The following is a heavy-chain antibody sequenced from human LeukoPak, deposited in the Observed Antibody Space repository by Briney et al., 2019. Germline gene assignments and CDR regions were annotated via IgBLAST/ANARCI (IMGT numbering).Heavy chain of an antibody. CDR2: ISYDGSNK. Sequence: GRSLRLSCAASGFTFSSYAMHWVRQAPGKGLEWVAVISYDGSNKYYADSVKGRFTISRDNSKNTLYLQMNSLRAEDTAVYYCAYYYGMDVWGQGTTVTVSS. CDR1: GFTFSSYA. CDR3: AYYYGMDV. V-gene: IGHV3-30*04. J-gene: IGHJ6*02.